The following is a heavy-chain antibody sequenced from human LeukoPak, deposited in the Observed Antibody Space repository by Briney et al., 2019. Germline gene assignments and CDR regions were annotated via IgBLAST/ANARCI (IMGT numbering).Heavy chain of an antibody. Sequence: SETLSLTCTVSGGSISSYYWSWIRQPPGKGLEWIGYIYYSGSTNYNPSLKSRVTISVDTSKNQFSLKLSSVTAADTAVYYCARHVSAPHYDILTGYYRAGAFDIWGQGTMVTVSS. J-gene: IGHJ3*02. CDR3: ARHVSAPHYDILTGYYRAGAFDI. CDR1: GGSISSYY. CDR2: IYYSGST. V-gene: IGHV4-59*08. D-gene: IGHD3-9*01.